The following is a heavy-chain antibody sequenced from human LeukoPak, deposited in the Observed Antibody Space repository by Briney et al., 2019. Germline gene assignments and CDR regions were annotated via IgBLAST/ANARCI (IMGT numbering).Heavy chain of an antibody. V-gene: IGHV4-59*01. D-gene: IGHD3-22*01. CDR3: ARGRRHGDSSGYYYVMDAFDI. CDR2: IYYTGNT. CDR1: GGSISSYY. Sequence: SETLSLTCTVSGGSISSYYWSWIRQPSGKGLEWIGYIYYTGNTNYNPSLKSRVTISVDTSKNQFSLKLSSVTAADTAVYYCARGRRHGDSSGYYYVMDAFDIWGQGTMVTVSS. J-gene: IGHJ3*02.